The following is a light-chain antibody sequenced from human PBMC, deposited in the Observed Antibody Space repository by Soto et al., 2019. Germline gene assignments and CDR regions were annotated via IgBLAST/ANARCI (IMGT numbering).Light chain of an antibody. CDR1: QSVLYSSNNKNY. Sequence: DIVMTQSPDSLAVPPGERATINCKSSQSVLYSSNNKNYLAWYQQKPGQPPKLLIYWASTRESGVPDRFSGSGSGTDFTLTISSLQAEDVAVYYCQQYYSTPITFGQGTRLEIK. V-gene: IGKV4-1*01. CDR3: QQYYSTPIT. J-gene: IGKJ5*01. CDR2: WAS.